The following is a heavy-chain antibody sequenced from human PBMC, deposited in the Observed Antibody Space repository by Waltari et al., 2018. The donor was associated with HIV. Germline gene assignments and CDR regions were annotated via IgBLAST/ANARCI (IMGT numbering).Heavy chain of an antibody. CDR1: GGSISSGGYY. CDR2: IFYSGST. Sequence: QVQLQESGPGLVKPSQTLSLTCTVSGGSISSGGYYWSWTRQHPGKGLEWIGYIFYSGSTHHDPSLKSRVTISVDTSKNQFSLKLSSVTAADTAVYYCAREKSTIVGFDYWGQGTLVTVSS. V-gene: IGHV4-31*03. J-gene: IGHJ4*02. D-gene: IGHD1-26*01. CDR3: AREKSTIVGFDY.